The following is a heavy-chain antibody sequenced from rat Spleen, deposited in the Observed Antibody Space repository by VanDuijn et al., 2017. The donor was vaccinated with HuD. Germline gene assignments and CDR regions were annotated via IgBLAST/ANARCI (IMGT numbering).Heavy chain of an antibody. CDR3: ARDGQPGVMDA. V-gene: IGHV2-41*01. CDR2: IWNTGGT. J-gene: IGHJ4*01. Sequence: QVQLKESGPGLVQPSQTLSLTCTVAGFSLTSYNVHWVRQPPGKGLEWMGVIWNTGGTRYNSALKSRLSISKDTSKSQVFLKMNRLQTEDTATYDCARDGQPGVMDAWGQGASVTVSS. D-gene: IGHD1-2*01. CDR1: GFSLTSYN.